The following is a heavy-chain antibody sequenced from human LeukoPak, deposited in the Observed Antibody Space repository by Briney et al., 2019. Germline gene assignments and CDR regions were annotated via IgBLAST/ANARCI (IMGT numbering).Heavy chain of an antibody. CDR2: INSDGSST. V-gene: IGHV3-74*01. D-gene: IGHD6-19*01. CDR3: ARVWRYSSGWYYFDH. CDR1: GFTFSSYW. Sequence: GGSLRLSCAASGFTFSSYWMHWVRQAPGKGLVWVSRINSDGSSTSYADSVKGRITISRDNAKNTLYLQMNSLRAEDTAVYYCARVWRYSSGWYYFDHWGQGTLVTVSS. J-gene: IGHJ4*02.